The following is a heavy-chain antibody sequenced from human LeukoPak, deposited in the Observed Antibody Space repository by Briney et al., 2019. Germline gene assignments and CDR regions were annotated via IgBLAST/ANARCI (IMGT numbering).Heavy chain of an antibody. D-gene: IGHD3-16*01. CDR3: AKAHRFGDHAAEYLYYYMDV. CDR2: ISGSGGST. V-gene: IGHV3-23*01. J-gene: IGHJ6*03. Sequence: GGSLRLSCTASGFIFSSYNMNWVRHAPGKGLEWVSVISGSGGSTYYGHSVKGRFTISRDNSKNTLCLQMNSLRDEDTAEYYFAKAHRFGDHAAEYLYYYMDVWGKGTTVTVSS. CDR1: GFIFSSYN.